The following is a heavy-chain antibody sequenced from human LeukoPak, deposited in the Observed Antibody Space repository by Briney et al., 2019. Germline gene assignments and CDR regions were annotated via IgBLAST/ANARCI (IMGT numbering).Heavy chain of an antibody. CDR2: ISSSSSYI. CDR3: ARGLRRIIITYYYYYMDV. J-gene: IGHJ6*03. Sequence: PGGSLRLSCAASRFTFSSYSMNWVRQAPGKGLEWVSSISSSSSYIYYADSVKGRFTISRDNAENSLYLQMNSLRAEDTAVYYCARGLRRIIITYYYYYMDVWGKGTTVTVSS. D-gene: IGHD3-10*01. CDR1: RFTFSSYS. V-gene: IGHV3-21*01.